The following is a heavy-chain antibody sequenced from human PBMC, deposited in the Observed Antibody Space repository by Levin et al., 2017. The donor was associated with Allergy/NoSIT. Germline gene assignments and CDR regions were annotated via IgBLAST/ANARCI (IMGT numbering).Heavy chain of an antibody. Sequence: ASVKVSCKASGFTFTIYDIHWVRQAPGQGLEWVGRLNPNTGGTDSAQKFMGRVTMTRDTSTTTAFMELTRLRPDETAIYYCARETIAAPPYNWFDTWGQGALVTVSS. J-gene: IGHJ5*02. CDR1: GFTFTIYD. V-gene: IGHV1-2*06. CDR2: LNPNTGGT. CDR3: ARETIAAPPYNWFDT. D-gene: IGHD6-13*01.